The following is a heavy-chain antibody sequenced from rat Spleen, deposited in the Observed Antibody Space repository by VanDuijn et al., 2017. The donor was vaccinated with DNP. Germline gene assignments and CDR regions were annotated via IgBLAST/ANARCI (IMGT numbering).Heavy chain of an antibody. V-gene: IGHV5S10*01. CDR2: IIFDASRT. CDR1: GFTFSDYA. D-gene: IGHD1-4*01. CDR3: TTQPGRNYFDY. Sequence: EVQLVESGGGLVQPGNSLKLSCAASGFTFSDYAMAWVRQTPKESLEWVATIIFDASRTYYRDSVKGRFTISRDNAKSILYLQMDSLRSEDTATYYCTTQPGRNYFDYWGQGVMVTVSS. J-gene: IGHJ2*01.